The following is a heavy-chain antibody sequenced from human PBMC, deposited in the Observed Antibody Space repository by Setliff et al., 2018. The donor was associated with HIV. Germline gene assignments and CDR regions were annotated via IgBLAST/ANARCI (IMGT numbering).Heavy chain of an antibody. CDR3: AKDMNRGGYSDSSPHDF. V-gene: IGHV1-8*02. D-gene: IGHD3-22*01. CDR2: MNPNSGDT. CDR1: GYTLTSYE. Sequence: ASVKVSCKASGYTLTSYEINWVRQATGQGLEWMGWMNPNSGDTGYAQMFRGRVTMTRDTSTSTVYMELSGLRSEDTAVYYCAKDMNRGGYSDSSPHDFWGQGTLVTSPQ. J-gene: IGHJ4*02.